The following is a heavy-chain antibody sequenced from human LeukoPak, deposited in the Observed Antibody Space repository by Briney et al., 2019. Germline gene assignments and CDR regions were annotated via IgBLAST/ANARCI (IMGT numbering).Heavy chain of an antibody. Sequence: SETLSLTCAVSGGSISSYYWSWIRQPPGKGLEWIGYIYSSGSTNYNPSLKSRVTISVDTSKNQFSPKLSSVTAADTAVYYCARVRYYYGSGPSGGMDVWGQGTTVTVSS. CDR2: IYSSGST. V-gene: IGHV4-59*12. CDR1: GGSISSYY. CDR3: ARVRYYYGSGPSGGMDV. J-gene: IGHJ6*02. D-gene: IGHD3-10*01.